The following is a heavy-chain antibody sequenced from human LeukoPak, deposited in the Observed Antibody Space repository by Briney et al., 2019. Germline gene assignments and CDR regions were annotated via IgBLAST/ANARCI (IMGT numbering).Heavy chain of an antibody. CDR1: GFTFSSYA. CDR2: ISSSGGST. Sequence: GGSLRLSCAASGFTFSSYAMSWVRQAPGKGLEWVSGISSSGGSTYYADSVKGRFTISRDNSKNTLYLQMNSLRAEDTALYYCAKSHGSWYYVDYWGQGTLVTVSS. J-gene: IGHJ4*02. CDR3: AKSHGSWYYVDY. D-gene: IGHD6-13*01. V-gene: IGHV3-23*01.